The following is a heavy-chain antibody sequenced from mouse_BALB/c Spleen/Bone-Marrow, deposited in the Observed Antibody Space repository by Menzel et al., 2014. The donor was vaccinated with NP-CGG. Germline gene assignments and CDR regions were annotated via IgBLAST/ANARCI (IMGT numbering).Heavy chain of an antibody. D-gene: IGHD2-1*01. CDR3: ARHAYGNSYWYFDV. CDR2: IYPGDGDT. V-gene: IGHV1-82*01. Sequence: VQLQQSGPELVKPGASVKISCKASGYAFSSSWMNWVKQRPGQGLEWIGRIYPGDGDTNYNGKFKGKATLTADKSSSTAYMQLSNLTSVDSAVYFCARHAYGNSYWYFDVWGAGTTVTVSS. CDR1: GYAFSSSW. J-gene: IGHJ1*01.